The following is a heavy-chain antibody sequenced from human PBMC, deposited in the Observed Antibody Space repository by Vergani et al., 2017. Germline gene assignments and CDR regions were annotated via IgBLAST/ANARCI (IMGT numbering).Heavy chain of an antibody. V-gene: IGHV4-38-2*01. CDR2: IYHSEST. CDR1: GYSISSGYY. CDR3: ARPGSSSWYQVSWYFDL. Sequence: QVQLQESGPGLVKPSETLSLTCAVSGYSISSGYYWGWLRQPPGKGLEWIWSIYHSESTFYNPSLKSRVTISVDKSKNQFSLKLCSVTAADTAVYYCARPGSSSWYQVSWYFDLWGRGTLVTVSS. D-gene: IGHD6-13*01. J-gene: IGHJ2*01.